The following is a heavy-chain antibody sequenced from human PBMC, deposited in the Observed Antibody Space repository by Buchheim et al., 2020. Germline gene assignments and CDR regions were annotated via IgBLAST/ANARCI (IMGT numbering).Heavy chain of an antibody. V-gene: IGHV4-30-4*01. Sequence: QVQLQESGPGLVKPSQTLSLTCTVSGGSISSGDYYWSWIRQPPGKGLEWIGYIYYSWSTYYNPSLKSRCTISVDTSNNQFSLKLSSVTAADTAVYYCARGVLRYFDWLPEGRNWFDPWGQGTL. J-gene: IGHJ5*02. CDR2: IYYSWST. CDR3: ARGVLRYFDWLPEGRNWFDP. D-gene: IGHD3-9*01. CDR1: GGSISSGDYY.